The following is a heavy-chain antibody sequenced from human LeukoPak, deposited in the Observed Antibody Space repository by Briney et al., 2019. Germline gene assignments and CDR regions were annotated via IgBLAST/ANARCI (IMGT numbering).Heavy chain of an antibody. J-gene: IGHJ4*02. D-gene: IGHD1-1*01. Sequence: PGGSLRLSCAASGFTFSSYAMSWVRQAPGKGLEWVSVIYSGGSTYYADSVKGRFTISRDNSKNTLYLQMNSLRAEDTAVYYCARYLRYEYYFDYWGQGTLVTVSS. CDR3: ARYLRYEYYFDY. CDR1: GFTFSSYA. V-gene: IGHV3-53*01. CDR2: IYSGGST.